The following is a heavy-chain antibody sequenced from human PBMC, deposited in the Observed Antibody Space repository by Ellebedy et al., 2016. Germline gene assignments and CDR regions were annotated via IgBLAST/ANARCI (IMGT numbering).Heavy chain of an antibody. J-gene: IGHJ3*02. Sequence: SETLSLXXTVSGYSISSGYYWGWIRQPPGKGLEWIGSIYHSGSTYYNPSLKSRVTISVDTSKNQFSLKLSSVTAADTAVYYCARGGSSGWRDAFDIWGQGTMVTVSS. CDR3: ARGGSSGWRDAFDI. V-gene: IGHV4-38-2*02. CDR2: IYHSGST. D-gene: IGHD6-19*01. CDR1: GYSISSGYY.